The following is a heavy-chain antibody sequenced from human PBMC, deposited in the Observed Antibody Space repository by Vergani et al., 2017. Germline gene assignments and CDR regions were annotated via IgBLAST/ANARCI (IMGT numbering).Heavy chain of an antibody. Sequence: QVQLVQSGAEVKKPGSSVKVSCKASGGTFSSYAISWVRQAPGQGLEWMGGIIPIFGTANYAQKFQGRVTTTAEESTSTAYMVLSSLRSEDTAVYYCARGPPHYDILTGYYLYYFDYWGQGTLVTVSS. D-gene: IGHD3-9*01. CDR1: GGTFSSYA. CDR3: ARGPPHYDILTGYYLYYFDY. J-gene: IGHJ4*02. CDR2: IIPIFGTA. V-gene: IGHV1-69*01.